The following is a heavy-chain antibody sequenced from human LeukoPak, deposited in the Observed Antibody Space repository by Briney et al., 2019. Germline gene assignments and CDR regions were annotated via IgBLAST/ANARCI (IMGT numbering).Heavy chain of an antibody. CDR1: GESFSGYY. CDR2: INHSGST. V-gene: IGHV4-34*01. D-gene: IGHD4-17*01. CDR3: ARGLHGTVTTLGAFDI. J-gene: IGHJ3*02. Sequence: PSETLSLTCAVYGESFSGYYWSWIRQPPGKGLEWIGEINHSGSTNYNPSLKSRVTISVDTSKNQFSLKLSSVTAADTAVYYCARGLHGTVTTLGAFDIWGQGTMVTVSS.